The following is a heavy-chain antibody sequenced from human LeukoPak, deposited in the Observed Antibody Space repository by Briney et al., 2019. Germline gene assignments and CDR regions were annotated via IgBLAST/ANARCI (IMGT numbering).Heavy chain of an antibody. J-gene: IGHJ4*02. Sequence: SETLSLTCAVYGGSFSGYYWSWIRQPPGKGLEWIGEINHSGSTNYNPSLKSRVTISVDTSKNQFSLKLSSVTAADTAVYYCVRGRGAARSRGYFDYWGQGTLVTVSS. CDR3: VRGRGAARSRGYFDY. V-gene: IGHV4-34*01. D-gene: IGHD6-6*01. CDR2: INHSGST. CDR1: GGSFSGYY.